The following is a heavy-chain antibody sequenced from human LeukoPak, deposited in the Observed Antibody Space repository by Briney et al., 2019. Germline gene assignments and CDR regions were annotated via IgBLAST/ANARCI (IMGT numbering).Heavy chain of an antibody. CDR1: GYTFTGYY. Sequence: GASVKVSCKASGYTFTGYYMHWVRQAPGQGLEWMGWINPNSGGTNYAQKFQGRVTMTRDTSISTAYMELSRLRSDDTAVYYCARAVGRYCSSTSCYFFDYWGQGTLVTVSS. CDR3: ARAVGRYCSSTSCYFFDY. D-gene: IGHD2-2*01. CDR2: INPNSGGT. J-gene: IGHJ4*02. V-gene: IGHV1-2*02.